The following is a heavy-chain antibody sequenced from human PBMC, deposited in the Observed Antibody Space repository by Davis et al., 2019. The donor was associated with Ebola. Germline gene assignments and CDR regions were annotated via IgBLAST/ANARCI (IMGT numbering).Heavy chain of an antibody. D-gene: IGHD3-22*01. CDR3: ARVGYYYDSSGYWYYFDY. CDR1: GFTVSSNY. V-gene: IGHV3-66*01. Sequence: GESLKISCAASGFTVSSNYMSWVRQAPGKGLEWVSVIYSGGSTYYADSVKGRFTISRDNSKNTLYLQMNSLRAEDTAVYYCARVGYYYDSSGYWYYFDYWGQGTLVTVSS. J-gene: IGHJ4*02. CDR2: IYSGGST.